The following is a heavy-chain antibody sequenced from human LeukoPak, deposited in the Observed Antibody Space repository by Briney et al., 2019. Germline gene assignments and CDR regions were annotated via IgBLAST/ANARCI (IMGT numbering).Heavy chain of an antibody. CDR3: AHLAPPSSSWSFDY. CDR1: GFSLSTSGVG. CDR2: IYWDNDK. V-gene: IGHV2-5*02. Sequence: SGPTLVKPTQTLTLTCTFSGFSLSTSGVGVAWIRQPPGKALEWLTLIYWDNDKRYSPSLRSRLTITKDTSKNQVVLTMTNMDPVDTATYYCAHLAPPSSSWSFDYWGQGTLVTVSS. D-gene: IGHD6-13*01. J-gene: IGHJ4*02.